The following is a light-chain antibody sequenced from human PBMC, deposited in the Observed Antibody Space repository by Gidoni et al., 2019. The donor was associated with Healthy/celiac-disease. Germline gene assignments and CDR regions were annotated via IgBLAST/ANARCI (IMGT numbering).Light chain of an antibody. Sequence: VLTQSPGTLSLSPGERATLSCRASQSVSSSYLAWYQQKPGQAPRLLIYGASSRATGIPDRFSGSGSGTDFTLTISRLEPEDFAVYYCQQYGSSPPYTFGQGTKLEIK. V-gene: IGKV3-20*01. CDR2: GAS. J-gene: IGKJ2*01. CDR3: QQYGSSPPYT. CDR1: QSVSSSY.